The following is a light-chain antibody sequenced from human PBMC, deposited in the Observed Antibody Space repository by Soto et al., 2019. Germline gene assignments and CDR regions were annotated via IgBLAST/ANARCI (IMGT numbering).Light chain of an antibody. Sequence: KYLVALCVSKDRKVTVKGRASQNTRGFLHWYQQKPGKAPKLLIYGTSNLESGVPSRFSGSGSGTEFTLTTSSLQPEDFATYDRQQRYSTPQTYGQGTKVDIK. V-gene: IGKV1-39*01. CDR3: QQRYSTPQT. CDR1: QNTRGF. CDR2: GTS. J-gene: IGKJ1*01.